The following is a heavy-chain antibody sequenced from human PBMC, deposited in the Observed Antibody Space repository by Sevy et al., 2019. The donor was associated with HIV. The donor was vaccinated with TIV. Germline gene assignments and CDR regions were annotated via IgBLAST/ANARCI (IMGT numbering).Heavy chain of an antibody. CDR1: GYTFTTYA. D-gene: IGHD1-7*01. V-gene: IGHV1-3*01. CDR3: ARSRNWYYGTLEFDF. J-gene: IGHJ4*01. CDR2: INAGNGNT. Sequence: ASVKVSCKASGYTFTTYAIQWVRQAPGQRLEWMGWINAGNGNTKFSQKFQGRVTITRDTSANTAYMELSGLTSEDTAVYYCARSRNWYYGTLEFDFWGHGTLVTVSS.